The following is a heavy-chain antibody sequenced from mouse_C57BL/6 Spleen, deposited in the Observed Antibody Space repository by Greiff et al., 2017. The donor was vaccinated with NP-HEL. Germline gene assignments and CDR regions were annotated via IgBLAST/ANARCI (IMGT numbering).Heavy chain of an antibody. CDR1: GFSFNTYA. D-gene: IGHD2-5*01. V-gene: IGHV10-1*01. CDR2: IRSKSNNYAT. Sequence: EVQRVESGGGLVQPKGSLKLSCAASGFSFNTYAMNWVRQAPGKGLEWVARIRSKSNNYATYYADSVKDRFTISRDDSESMLYLQMNNLKTEDTAMYDCVRQGSNYAWFAYWGQGTLVTVSA. CDR3: VRQGSNYAWFAY. J-gene: IGHJ3*01.